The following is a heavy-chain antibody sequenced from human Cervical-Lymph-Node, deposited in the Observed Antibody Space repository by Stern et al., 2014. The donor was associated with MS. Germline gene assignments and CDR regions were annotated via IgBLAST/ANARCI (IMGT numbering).Heavy chain of an antibody. CDR3: ARGSVYYDFWITSYGHFQF. J-gene: IGHJ4*02. Sequence: HVQLVQSGAEVKKPGSSVKVSCKTSGGTFSNYAFNWVRQAPGQGPEWMGGIIPILNTADYAQNFQGRVTITADESTNTTYMELSGLKSEDTAVYFCARGSVYYDFWITSYGHFQFWGQGTLVTVSS. V-gene: IGHV1-69*01. CDR2: IIPILNTA. CDR1: GGTFSNYA. D-gene: IGHD3-3*01.